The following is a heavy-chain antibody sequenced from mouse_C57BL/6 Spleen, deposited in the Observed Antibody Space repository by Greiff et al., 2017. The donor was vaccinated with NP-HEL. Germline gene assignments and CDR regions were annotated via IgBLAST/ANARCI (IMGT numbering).Heavy chain of an antibody. CDR2: ISSGSSTI. CDR1: GFTFSDYG. V-gene: IGHV5-17*01. CDR3: ARDDYDGGYAMDY. J-gene: IGHJ4*01. D-gene: IGHD2-4*01. Sequence: EVKLVESGGGLVKPGGSLKLSCAASGFTFSDYGMHWVRQAPEQGLEWVAYISSGSSTIYYADTVKGRFTLSRDNAKNTLFLRMTSLRSEDTAMYYCARDDYDGGYAMDYWGQGTSVTVSS.